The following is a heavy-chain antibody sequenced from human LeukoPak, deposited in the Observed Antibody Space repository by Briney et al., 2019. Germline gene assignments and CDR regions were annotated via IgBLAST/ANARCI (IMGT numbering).Heavy chain of an antibody. V-gene: IGHV3-7*01. J-gene: IGHJ4*02. CDR1: GFTFSSYW. CDR3: GREWAVDF. Sequence: GGSLRLSCAASGFTFSSYWMSWVRQVPGKGLEWVANIKTDGSEKYYVNSVKGRFTISRDNAKNSLYLQMNSLRVEDTAVYYCGREWAVDFWGQGTLVTVSS. CDR2: IKTDGSEK.